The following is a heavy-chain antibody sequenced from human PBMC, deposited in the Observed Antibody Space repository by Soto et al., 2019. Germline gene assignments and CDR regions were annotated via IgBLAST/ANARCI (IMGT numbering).Heavy chain of an antibody. CDR3: AKPSYSSSWYYYYYYMDV. Sequence: SDTLSLTCTVSGGSISRSSYYWGWIRQPPGKGLEWIGSIYYSGSTYYNPSLKSRVTISVDTSKNQFSLKLSSVTAADTAVYYCAKPSYSSSWYYYYYYMDVWGKGTTVTVSS. CDR2: IYYSGST. CDR1: GGSISRSSYY. D-gene: IGHD6-13*01. J-gene: IGHJ6*03. V-gene: IGHV4-39*01.